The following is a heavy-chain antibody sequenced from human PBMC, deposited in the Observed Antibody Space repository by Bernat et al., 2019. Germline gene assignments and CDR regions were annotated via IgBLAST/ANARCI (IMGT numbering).Heavy chain of an antibody. CDR2: ISKSSNYI. CDR3: ARERYCNGSTCYVLYGMDV. J-gene: IGHJ6*02. CDR1: GFTFSSYS. Sequence: EVQLVESGGGLVKPGGSLRLSCAASGFTFSSYSMNWVRQAPGKGLEWVSSISKSSNYIYYSDSVKGRFTISRDNAKNSLYLQMNSLRAEDTAVYYCARERYCNGSTCYVLYGMDVWGQGTTVTVSS. D-gene: IGHD2-15*01. V-gene: IGHV3-21*01.